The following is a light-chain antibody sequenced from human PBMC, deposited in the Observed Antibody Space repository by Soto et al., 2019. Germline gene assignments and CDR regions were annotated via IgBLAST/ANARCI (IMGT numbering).Light chain of an antibody. J-gene: IGLJ2*01. CDR2: SNN. V-gene: IGLV1-44*01. Sequence: QSALTQPPSVSGTPGQRVTISCSGSSSNIGSHNVVWYQHLPGAAPKFLMNSNNQRPSGVPDRFSASKSGTSASLAISGLQSDDEADYYCSTWDATLNALIFGGGTKLTVL. CDR3: STWDATLNALI. CDR1: SSNIGSHN.